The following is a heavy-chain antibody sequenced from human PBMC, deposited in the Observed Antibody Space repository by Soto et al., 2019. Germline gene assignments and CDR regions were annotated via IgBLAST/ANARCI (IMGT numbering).Heavy chain of an antibody. J-gene: IGHJ6*01. CDR2: IYYSGST. D-gene: IGHD5-12*01. CDR1: GGSISSGSYY. V-gene: IGHV4-39*01. Sequence: SETLSLTCTVSGGSISSGSYYWGWIRQPPGKGLEWIGSIYYSGSTYYNPSLKSRVTISVDTSKNQFSLKLSSVTAADTAVYYCARHYHRWLQLGYYYYYGMDVWGQGTPVT. CDR3: ARHYHRWLQLGYYYYYGMDV.